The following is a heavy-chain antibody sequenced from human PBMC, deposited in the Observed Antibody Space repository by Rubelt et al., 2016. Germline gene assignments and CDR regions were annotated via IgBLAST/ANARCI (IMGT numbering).Heavy chain of an antibody. D-gene: IGHD3-10*01. V-gene: IGHV3-23*01. CDR3: AKAIASLIRRGIDH. J-gene: IGHJ4*02. Sequence: GQGLEWASSISGTGDDSYYADSVRGRLTISRDNSKSNLYLQMNSLRAEDTAVYYCAKAIASLIRRGIDHWGQGTMVAVSS. CDR2: ISGTGDDS.